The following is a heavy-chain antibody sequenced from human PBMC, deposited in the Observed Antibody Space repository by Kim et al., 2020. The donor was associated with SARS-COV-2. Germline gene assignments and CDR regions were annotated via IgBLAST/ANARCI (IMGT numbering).Heavy chain of an antibody. J-gene: IGHJ4*02. CDR1: GGSISSYY. D-gene: IGHD3-10*01. V-gene: IGHV4-59*13. Sequence: SETLSLTCTVSGGSISSYYWSWIRQPPGKGLEWIGYIYYSGSTNYNPSLKSRVTISVDTSKNQFSLKLSSVTAADTAVYYCARSPRSGSFDYWGQGTLVTVSS. CDR3: ARSPRSGSFDY. CDR2: IYYSGST.